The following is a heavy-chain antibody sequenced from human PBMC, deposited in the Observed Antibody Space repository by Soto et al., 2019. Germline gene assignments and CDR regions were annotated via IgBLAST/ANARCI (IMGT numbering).Heavy chain of an antibody. D-gene: IGHD3-22*01. CDR1: GGTFSSYA. CDR3: ARSHWGFDSSGYPIGYYGMDV. V-gene: IGHV1-69*13. J-gene: IGHJ6*02. Sequence: SMKVSCKASGGTFSSYAISWVRQAPGQGLEWMGGIIPIFGTANYAQKFQGRVTITADESTSTAYMELSSLRSEDTAVYYCARSHWGFDSSGYPIGYYGMDVWGQGTTVTVSS. CDR2: IIPIFGTA.